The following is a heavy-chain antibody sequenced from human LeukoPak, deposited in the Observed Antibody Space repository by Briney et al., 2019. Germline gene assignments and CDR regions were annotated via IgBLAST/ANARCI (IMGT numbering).Heavy chain of an antibody. CDR1: GFTFDDSA. CDR2: ISGDGGST. D-gene: IGHD6-19*01. V-gene: IGHV3-43*02. Sequence: GGPLRLSCAASGFTFDDSAMHWVRQAPGKGLEWVSLISGDGGSTYYADSVKGRFTISRDNSKNSLYLQMNSLRTEDTALYYCAKGGQWLIGYWGQGTLVTVSS. CDR3: AKGGQWLIGY. J-gene: IGHJ4*02.